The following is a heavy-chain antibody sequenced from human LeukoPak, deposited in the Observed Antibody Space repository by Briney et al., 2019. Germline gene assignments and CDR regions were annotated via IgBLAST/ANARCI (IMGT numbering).Heavy chain of an antibody. J-gene: IGHJ4*02. D-gene: IGHD3-10*01. Sequence: GGSLRLSCAASGFTFSSYGMHWVRQAPGKGLEWVAVIWYDGSNKYYADSVKGRFTISRDNAKNSLFLHMTSLRGDDTAVYFCARDLVDYYGSGFDYWGQGTLVIVSS. CDR1: GFTFSSYG. V-gene: IGHV3-33*01. CDR2: IWYDGSNK. CDR3: ARDLVDYYGSGFDY.